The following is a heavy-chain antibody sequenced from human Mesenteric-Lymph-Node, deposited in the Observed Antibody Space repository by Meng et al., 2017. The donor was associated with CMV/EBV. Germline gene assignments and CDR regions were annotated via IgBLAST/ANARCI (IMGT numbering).Heavy chain of an antibody. V-gene: IGHV5-51*01. CDR1: GYTFTNYW. Sequence: GESLKISCTGSGYTFTNYWIVWVRQMPGKGLEWMGIIYPDDSDIRYSPSFQGQVTISVDKSISTAYLQWSNLKASDTATYFCARHGGPIVAIPGAEFPFDVWGQGTMVTVSS. CDR2: IYPDDSDI. D-gene: IGHD2-2*01. CDR3: ARHGGPIVAIPGAEFPFDV. J-gene: IGHJ3*01.